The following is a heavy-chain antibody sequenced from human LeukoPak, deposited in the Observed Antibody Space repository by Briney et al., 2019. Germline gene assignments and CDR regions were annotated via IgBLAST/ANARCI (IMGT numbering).Heavy chain of an antibody. CDR1: GYSFASFW. V-gene: IGHV5-51*01. CDR3: ARRGGYNIPLFSNYGMDV. D-gene: IGHD2-2*02. J-gene: IGHJ6*02. CDR2: IYPGDSDT. Sequence: HGESLKISCKGSGYSFASFWIGWVRQMPGKGLEWVGIIYPGDSDTTYSPSFQGQVSISADKSINTAYLQWSSLKASDTAMYYCARRGGYNIPLFSNYGMDVWGQGTTVTVSS.